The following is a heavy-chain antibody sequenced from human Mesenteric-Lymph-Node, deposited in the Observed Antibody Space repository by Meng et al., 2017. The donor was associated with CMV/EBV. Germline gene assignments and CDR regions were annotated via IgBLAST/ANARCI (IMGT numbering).Heavy chain of an antibody. D-gene: IGHD5-24*01. CDR1: GYTFPHYY. J-gene: IGHJ6*02. Sequence: SVPVSCPASGYTFPHYYIHWVRQAPGQGLEWMGWINHNSGCTNDEQKFQGRVTMTRDTSISTAYMELSRLRSDDTAVYYCARDLEDGYNQNNYYYYGMDVWGQGTTVTVSS. CDR2: INHNSGCT. V-gene: IGHV1-2*02. CDR3: ARDLEDGYNQNNYYYYGMDV.